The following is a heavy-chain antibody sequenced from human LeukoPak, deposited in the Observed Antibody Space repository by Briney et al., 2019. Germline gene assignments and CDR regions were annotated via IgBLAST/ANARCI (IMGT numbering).Heavy chain of an antibody. V-gene: IGHV4-59*01. CDR3: ARTVWGPYYRGFFDY. D-gene: IGHD3-16*01. CDR2: IYYSGST. Sequence: SETLSLTCTVSGGSISSYYWSWIRQPPGKGLEWIGYIYYSGSTNYNPSLKSRVTISVDTSKNQFSLKLSSVTAADTAVYYCARTVWGPYYRGFFDYWGQGTLVTVSS. CDR1: GGSISSYY. J-gene: IGHJ4*02.